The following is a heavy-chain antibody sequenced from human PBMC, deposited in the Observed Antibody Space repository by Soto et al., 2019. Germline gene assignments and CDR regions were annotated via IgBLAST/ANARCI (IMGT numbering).Heavy chain of an antibody. V-gene: IGHV3-23*01. CDR1: GFTFSSYA. J-gene: IGHJ4*02. CDR3: AKYIGLRFLYYYFDY. D-gene: IGHD3-3*01. CDR2: ISGSGGST. Sequence: PGGSLRLSCAASGFTFSSYAMSWVRQAPGKGLEWVSAISGSGGSTYYADSVKGRFTISRDNSKNTLYLQMNSLRAEDTAVYYCAKYIGLRFLYYYFDYWGQGTLVTISS.